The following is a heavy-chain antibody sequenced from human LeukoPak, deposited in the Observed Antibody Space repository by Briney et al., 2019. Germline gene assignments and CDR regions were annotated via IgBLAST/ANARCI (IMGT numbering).Heavy chain of an antibody. CDR2: ISAYNGNT. D-gene: IGHD1-26*01. CDR1: GYTFTSYG. CDR3: ARVDHGSGRDY. Sequence: ASVKVSCKASGYTFTSYGISWVRQAPGQGLEWMGWISAYNGNTNYAQKFQGRVTITADESTSTAYMELSSLRSEDTAVYYCARVDHGSGRDYWGQGTLVTVSS. V-gene: IGHV1-18*01. J-gene: IGHJ4*02.